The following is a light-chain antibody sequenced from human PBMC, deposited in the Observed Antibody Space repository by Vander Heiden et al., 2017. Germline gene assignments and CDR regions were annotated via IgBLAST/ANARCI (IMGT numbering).Light chain of an antibody. V-gene: IGKV1-39*01. Sequence: DIQMTQSPSSLSASVGVRVTITCRASQNISNYLNWYQQSPGTAPKLLIYAASSLQSGVPSRFSGSGSGTDFTLTISSLQPDDFATYYCQQGYSAPAFGQGTKVEI. CDR2: AAS. CDR1: QNISNY. J-gene: IGKJ1*01. CDR3: QQGYSAPA.